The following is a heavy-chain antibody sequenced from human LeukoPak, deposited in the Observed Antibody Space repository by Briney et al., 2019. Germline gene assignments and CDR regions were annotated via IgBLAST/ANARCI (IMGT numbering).Heavy chain of an antibody. CDR2: INLDGSEI. CDR3: VRDRGYSTFDY. J-gene: IGHJ4*02. CDR1: GFVFGHSW. Sequence: GGSLRLSCEASGFVFGHSWMSWGRQAPGKGLEWVANINLDGSEINYLDSLTGRLTISRDNAKDSLYLQMNGLRAEDTAVYFCVRDRGYSTFDYWGQGTLVTVSS. V-gene: IGHV3-7*03. D-gene: IGHD3-22*01.